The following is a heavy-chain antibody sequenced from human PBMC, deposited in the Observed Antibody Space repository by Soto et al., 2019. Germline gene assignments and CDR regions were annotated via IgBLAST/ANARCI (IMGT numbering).Heavy chain of an antibody. CDR2: ISSSSSYI. CDR3: ARDSGKTGANYYYGMDV. J-gene: IGHJ6*02. V-gene: IGHV3-21*01. Sequence: PGGSLRLSCAASGFTFSSYSMNWVRQAPGKGLEWVSSISSSSSYIYYADSVRGRFTISRDNAKNSLYLQMNSLRAEDTAVYYCARDSGKTGANYYYGMDVWGQGTTVTVSS. CDR1: GFTFSSYS. D-gene: IGHD1-1*01.